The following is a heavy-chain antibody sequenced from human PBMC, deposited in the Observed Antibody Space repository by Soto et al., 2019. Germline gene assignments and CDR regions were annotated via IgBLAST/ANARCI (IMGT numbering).Heavy chain of an antibody. CDR3: ARGQYYYDSSGYLDAFDI. V-gene: IGHV1-46*01. Sequence: ASVKVSCKASGYTFTSYYMHWVRQAPGQGLEWMGIINPSGGSTSYAQKFQGRVTMTRDTSTSTVYMELSSLRSEDTAVYYCARGQYYYDSSGYLDAFDIWGQGTMVTV. CDR1: GYTFTSYY. J-gene: IGHJ3*02. CDR2: INPSGGST. D-gene: IGHD3-22*01.